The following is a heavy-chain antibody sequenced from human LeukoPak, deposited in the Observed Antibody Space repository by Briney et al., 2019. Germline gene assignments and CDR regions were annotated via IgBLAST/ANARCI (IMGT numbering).Heavy chain of an antibody. CDR3: ARDPPKPKWELLTDFDY. CDR1: AFTFSSYG. V-gene: IGHV3-30*19. J-gene: IGHJ4*02. Sequence: PGGSLRLSCAASAFTFSSYGMHWVRQAPGKGLEWVAVISYDGSNKYYADSVKGRFTISRDNSKNTLYLQMNSLRAEDTAVYYCARDPPKPKWELLTDFDYWGQGTLVTVSS. D-gene: IGHD1-26*01. CDR2: ISYDGSNK.